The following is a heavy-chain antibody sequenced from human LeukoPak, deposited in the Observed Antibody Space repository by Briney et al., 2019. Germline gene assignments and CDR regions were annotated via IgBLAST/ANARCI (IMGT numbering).Heavy chain of an antibody. CDR1: GFTFSKDW. V-gene: IGHV3-74*01. J-gene: IGHJ4*02. CDR3: AREPSYGYAFDY. Sequence: GGSLRLSCAASGFTFSKDWMHWVRQAPGKGLVWVSRLNTVGSSTTYADFVKGRFTISRDNAKNTLYLQMNSLRAEDTAVYYCAREPSYGYAFDYWGQGTLVTVSS. D-gene: IGHD3-16*01. CDR2: LNTVGSST.